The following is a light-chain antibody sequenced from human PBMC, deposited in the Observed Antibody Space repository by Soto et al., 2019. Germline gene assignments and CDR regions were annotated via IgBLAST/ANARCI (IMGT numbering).Light chain of an antibody. Sequence: QSALTQPPSVSGSPGQSVTISCTGTSSDVGSYNRVSWYQQPPGTAPKLMIHEVSKRPSGVPDRFSGSKSGNTASLTISVLQAEDEADYYCSSYTSSSTWVFGGGTKVTVL. J-gene: IGLJ3*02. CDR2: EVS. CDR3: SSYTSSSTWV. V-gene: IGLV2-18*02. CDR1: SSDVGSYNR.